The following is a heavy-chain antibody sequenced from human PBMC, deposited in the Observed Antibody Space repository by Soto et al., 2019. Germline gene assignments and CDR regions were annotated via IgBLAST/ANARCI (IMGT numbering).Heavy chain of an antibody. CDR1: GYSFTSYW. D-gene: IGHD3-10*01. J-gene: IGHJ6*02. CDR2: IYPGDSDT. V-gene: IGHV5-51*01. CDR3: ERQYGSGSYFYYYGMDV. Sequence: GESLKISCKGSGYSFTSYWIGWVRQMPGKGLEWMGIIYPGDSDTRYSPSFQGQVTISADKSISTAYLQWSSLKASDTAMYYCERQYGSGSYFYYYGMDVWGQGTTVTVSS.